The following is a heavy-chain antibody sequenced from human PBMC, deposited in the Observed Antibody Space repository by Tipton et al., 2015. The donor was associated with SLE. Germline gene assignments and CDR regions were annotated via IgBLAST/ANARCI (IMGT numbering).Heavy chain of an antibody. CDR2: IYHSGST. D-gene: IGHD1-1*01. V-gene: IGHV4-30-2*01. CDR1: GGSISSGDYS. J-gene: IGHJ4*02. CDR3: ARALWKGGDY. Sequence: TLSLTCTVSGGSISSGDYSWHWVRQPPGKGLEWIGYIYHSGSTNHNPSLKSRVTISVDTSKNQLSLKLSAVTAADTAVYYCARALWKGGDYWGQGTLVTVSS.